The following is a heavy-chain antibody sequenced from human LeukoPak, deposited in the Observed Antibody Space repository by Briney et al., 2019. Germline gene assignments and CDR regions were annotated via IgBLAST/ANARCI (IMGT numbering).Heavy chain of an antibody. Sequence: GGSLRLSCAASGFTFSSYSMNWVRQAPGKGLEWVSSISSSSSYIYYADSVKGRFTISRDNAKNSLYLQVNSLRAEDTAVYYCARDITGYSSGGLGYWGQGTLVTVSS. CDR3: ARDITGYSSGGLGY. CDR1: GFTFSSYS. CDR2: ISSSSSYI. V-gene: IGHV3-21*01. D-gene: IGHD6-19*01. J-gene: IGHJ4*02.